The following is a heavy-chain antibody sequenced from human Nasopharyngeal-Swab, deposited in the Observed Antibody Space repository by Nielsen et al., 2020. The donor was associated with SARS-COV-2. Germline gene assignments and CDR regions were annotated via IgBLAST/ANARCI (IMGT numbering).Heavy chain of an antibody. CDR2: INPSGGST. CDR3: ARVKDSGDSPDY. Sequence: VSVKVSCKASGYTFTNYYIHWMRQAPGQGLEWMGIINPSGGSTNYAQKFQGRVTMTRDTSTSTVYMELSSLRSEDTALYYCARVKDSGDSPDYWGQGTLVTVSS. V-gene: IGHV1-46*01. D-gene: IGHD4-17*01. CDR1: GYTFTNYY. J-gene: IGHJ4*02.